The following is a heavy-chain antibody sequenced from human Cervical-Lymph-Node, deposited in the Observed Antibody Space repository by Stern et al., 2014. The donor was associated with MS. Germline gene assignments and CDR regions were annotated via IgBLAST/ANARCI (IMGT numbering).Heavy chain of an antibody. Sequence: VQLVQSGAEVKKPGSSVRISCTATGSSFSSYAFSWVRQGPGQGLEWMGGIVPICGTAQYAQRFRDRLTISADKSTRTGYMELSGLTTDDTAVYFCARDERVWSYWGQGTLITVSS. D-gene: IGHD2-21*01. V-gene: IGHV1-69*14. CDR2: IVPICGTA. J-gene: IGHJ4*02. CDR1: GSSFSSYA. CDR3: ARDERVWSY.